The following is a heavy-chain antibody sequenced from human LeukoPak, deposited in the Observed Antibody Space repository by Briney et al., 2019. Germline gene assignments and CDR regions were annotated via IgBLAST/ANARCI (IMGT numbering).Heavy chain of an antibody. D-gene: IGHD6-13*01. CDR3: AKTRPLDSSSWSHGDY. CDR1: GFTFNNYA. V-gene: IGHV3-23*01. CDR2: ITGSGGST. Sequence: GGSLRLSCVASGFTFNNYAMSWVRQAPGKGLEWVSAITGSGGSTYCGDSVKGRFTISRDNSKNTLCLQMNSLRAEDTAVYYCAKTRPLDSSSWSHGDYWGQGTLVTVSS. J-gene: IGHJ4*02.